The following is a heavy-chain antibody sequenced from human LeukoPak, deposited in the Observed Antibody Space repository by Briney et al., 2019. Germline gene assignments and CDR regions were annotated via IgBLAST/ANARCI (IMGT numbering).Heavy chain of an antibody. CDR1: GGSFSGYY. V-gene: IGHV4-34*01. CDR2: INHSGST. Sequence: PSETLSLTCAVYGGSFSGYYWSWIRQPPGKGLEWIGEINHSGSTNYNPSLKSRVTISVDTSKNQFSLKLSSVTAADTAVYYCARNVGIAAAGTPPFDYWGQGTLVTVSS. D-gene: IGHD6-13*01. CDR3: ARNVGIAAAGTPPFDY. J-gene: IGHJ4*02.